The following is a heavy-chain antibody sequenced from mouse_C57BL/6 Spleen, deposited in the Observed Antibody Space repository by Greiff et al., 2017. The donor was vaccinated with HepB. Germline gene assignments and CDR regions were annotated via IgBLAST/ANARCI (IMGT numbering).Heavy chain of an antibody. Sequence: VQLQESGPGLVQPSQSLSITCTVSGFSLTSYGVHWVRQSPGKGLEWLGVIWRGGSTDYNADFMSRLSITKDNSKSQVFFKINSLQADDTAIYYCAKRNDYDDGYAMDYWGQGTSVTVSS. CDR1: GFSLTSYG. V-gene: IGHV2-5*01. J-gene: IGHJ4*01. D-gene: IGHD2-4*01. CDR3: AKRNDYDDGYAMDY. CDR2: IWRGGST.